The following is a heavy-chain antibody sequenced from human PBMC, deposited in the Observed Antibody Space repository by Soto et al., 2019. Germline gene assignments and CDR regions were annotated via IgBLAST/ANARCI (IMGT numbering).Heavy chain of an antibody. CDR3: ARGRSYGYWYYYYGMDV. CDR1: GGSFSGYY. CDR2: INHSGST. J-gene: IGHJ6*02. D-gene: IGHD5-18*01. V-gene: IGHV4-34*01. Sequence: SETLSLTCAVYGGSFSGYYWSWIRQPPGKGLEWIGEINHSGSTNYNPSLKSRVTISVDTSKNQFSLKLGSVTAADTAVYYCARGRSYGYWYYYYGMDVWGQGTTVTVSS.